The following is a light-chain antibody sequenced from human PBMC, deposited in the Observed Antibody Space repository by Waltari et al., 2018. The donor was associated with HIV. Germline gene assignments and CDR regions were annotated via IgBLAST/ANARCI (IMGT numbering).Light chain of an antibody. V-gene: IGLV3-21*04. CDR1: NIERKS. Sequence: SSLLTQTPSVSVAPGKTARITCGGKNIERKSVHWYQQKPGQAPLLVIYYDTDRPSGIPDRFSGSNSGNTATLTISRVGDGDEADYYCQVWDSTSDHVLFGGGTRLTVL. J-gene: IGLJ2*01. CDR2: YDT. CDR3: QVWDSTSDHVL.